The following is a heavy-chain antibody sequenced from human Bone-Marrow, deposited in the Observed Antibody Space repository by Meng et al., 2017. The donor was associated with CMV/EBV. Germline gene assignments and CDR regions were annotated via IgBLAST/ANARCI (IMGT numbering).Heavy chain of an antibody. Sequence: ASVKVSCKASGYTFTGYYMHWVRQAPGQGLEWMGWINPNSGGTNCAQKFQGRVTMTRDTSISTAYMELSRLRSDDTAVYYCARVKRYCSSTSCSRGYFDYWGQGTLVTVSS. D-gene: IGHD2-2*01. CDR2: INPNSGGT. CDR3: ARVKRYCSSTSCSRGYFDY. J-gene: IGHJ4*02. V-gene: IGHV1-2*02. CDR1: GYTFTGYY.